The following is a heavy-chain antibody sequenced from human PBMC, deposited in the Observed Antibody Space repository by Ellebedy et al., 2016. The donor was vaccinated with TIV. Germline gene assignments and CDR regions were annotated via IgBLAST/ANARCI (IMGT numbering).Heavy chain of an antibody. CDR3: ARDPSWVAAKGYYYYYMDV. CDR2: IIPIFGTP. D-gene: IGHD6-13*01. J-gene: IGHJ6*03. V-gene: IGHV1-69*13. CDR1: GGTFSSYA. Sequence: SVKVSCXASGGTFSSYAISWVRQAPGQGLEWMGGIIPIFGTPNYAQKFQGRVTITADESTSTAYMELSSLRSEDTAVYYCARDPSWVAAKGYYYYYMDVWGKGTTVTVSS.